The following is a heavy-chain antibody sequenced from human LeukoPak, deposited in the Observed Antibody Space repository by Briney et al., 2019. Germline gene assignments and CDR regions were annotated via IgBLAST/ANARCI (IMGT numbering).Heavy chain of an antibody. V-gene: IGHV4-30-4*08. CDR1: GFTFSSYA. CDR3: ASWPPFTWIGIDY. CDR2: IYYSGST. D-gene: IGHD5-12*01. J-gene: IGHJ4*02. Sequence: KPGASLRLSCAASGFTFSSYAMSWVRQAPGKGLEWIGYIYYSGSTYYNPSLKSRVTISVDTSKNQFSLKLSSVTAADTAVYYCASWPPFTWIGIDYWGQGTLVTVSS.